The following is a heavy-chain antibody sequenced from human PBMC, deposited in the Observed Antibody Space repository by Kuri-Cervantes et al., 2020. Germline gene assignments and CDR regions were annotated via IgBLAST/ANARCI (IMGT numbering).Heavy chain of an antibody. Sequence: GGSLRLSCAASGFTFSSNYMSWVRQAPGKGLEWVSVIYSGGSTYYADSVKGRFTISRDNSKNTLYLQMNSLRGEDTAIYYCARGLVVVTAKDYFDYWGQDTMVTVSS. CDR1: GFTFSSNY. CDR2: IYSGGST. J-gene: IGHJ4*02. V-gene: IGHV3-53*01. D-gene: IGHD2-21*02. CDR3: ARGLVVVTAKDYFDY.